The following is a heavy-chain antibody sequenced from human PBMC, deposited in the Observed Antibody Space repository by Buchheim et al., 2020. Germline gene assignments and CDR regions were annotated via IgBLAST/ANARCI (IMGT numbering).Heavy chain of an antibody. Sequence: EVQLVESGGGLVQPGGSLRLSCAASRFTFSSYSMNWVRQAPGKGLEWVSYISSSSSTIYYADSVKGRFTISRDNAKNSLYLQMNSLRDEDTAVYYCARDCSSTSCYDFYYYYGMDVWGQGTT. CDR3: ARDCSSTSCYDFYYYYGMDV. CDR1: RFTFSSYS. CDR2: ISSSSSTI. V-gene: IGHV3-48*02. J-gene: IGHJ6*02. D-gene: IGHD2-2*01.